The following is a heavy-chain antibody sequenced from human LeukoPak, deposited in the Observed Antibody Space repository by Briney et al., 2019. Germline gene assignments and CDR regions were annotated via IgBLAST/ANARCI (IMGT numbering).Heavy chain of an antibody. CDR3: ASLTTAEAFDI. Sequence: SETLSLTCTVSGGSISSYYWSWIRQPPGKGLEWIGYIFYTGSTNYNPSLKSRVTISVLTSKNRFSLKLSSVTAADTAVYYCASLTTAEAFDIWGQGTMVTVSS. CDR2: IFYTGST. CDR1: GGSISSYY. D-gene: IGHD3-22*01. J-gene: IGHJ3*02. V-gene: IGHV4-59*01.